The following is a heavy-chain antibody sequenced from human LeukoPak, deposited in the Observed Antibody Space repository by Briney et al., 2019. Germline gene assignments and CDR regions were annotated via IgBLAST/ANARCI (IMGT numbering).Heavy chain of an antibody. Sequence: PSETLSLTCTVSGGSISSYYWSWIRQPPGKGLEWIGYIYYSGSTNYNPSLKSRVTISVDTSKNQFSLTLSSVTAADTAVYYCAREAQQYSGSYYVDYWGQGTLVTVSS. CDR1: GGSISSYY. V-gene: IGHV4-59*01. CDR3: AREAQQYSGSYYVDY. D-gene: IGHD1-26*01. CDR2: IYYSGST. J-gene: IGHJ4*02.